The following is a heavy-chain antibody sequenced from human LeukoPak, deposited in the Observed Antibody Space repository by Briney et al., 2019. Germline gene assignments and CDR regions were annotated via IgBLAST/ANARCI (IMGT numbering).Heavy chain of an antibody. Sequence: SETLSLTCTVSGYSISSGYYWGWIRQPPGKGLEWIGSIYNSGSTYYNPSLKSRVTISVDTSKNQFSLKLSSVTAADTAVYYCARGRRYYDSSGPLDYWGQGTLVTVSS. V-gene: IGHV4-38-2*02. J-gene: IGHJ4*02. D-gene: IGHD3-22*01. CDR1: GYSISSGYY. CDR3: ARGRRYYDSSGPLDY. CDR2: IYNSGST.